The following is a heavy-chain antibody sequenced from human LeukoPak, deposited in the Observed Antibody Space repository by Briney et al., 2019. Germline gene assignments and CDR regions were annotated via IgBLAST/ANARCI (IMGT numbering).Heavy chain of an antibody. CDR2: IYYSGST. D-gene: IGHD2-2*01. V-gene: IGHV4-34*01. Sequence: SETLSLTCAVYGGSFSGYYWSWIRQPPGKGLEWIGSIYYSGSTYYNPSLKSRVTISVDTSKNQFSLKLSSVTAADTAVYYCARQISSTSCYSCDAFDIWGQGTMVTVSS. J-gene: IGHJ3*02. CDR1: GGSFSGYY. CDR3: ARQISSTSCYSCDAFDI.